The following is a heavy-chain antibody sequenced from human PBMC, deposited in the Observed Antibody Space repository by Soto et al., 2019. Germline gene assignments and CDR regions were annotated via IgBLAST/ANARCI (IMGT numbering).Heavy chain of an antibody. CDR1: GGSISSGGDY. CDR3: ARGKNVLRYFDCFSDGMDV. Sequence: TLSLTCTVSGGSISSGGDYWSWIRQHPGKGLEWIGYIYYSGSTYYNPSLKSRVTISVDTSNNQFSLKLSSVTAADTAVYYCARGKNVLRYFDCFSDGMDVCGRATTATVYS. J-gene: IGHJ6*02. CDR2: IYYSGST. V-gene: IGHV4-31*03. D-gene: IGHD3-9*01.